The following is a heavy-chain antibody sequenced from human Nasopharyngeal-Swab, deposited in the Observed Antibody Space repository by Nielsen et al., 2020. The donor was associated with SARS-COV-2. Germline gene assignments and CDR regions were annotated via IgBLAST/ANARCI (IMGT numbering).Heavy chain of an antibody. CDR2: ISYDGSNK. CDR1: GFTFSSYA. V-gene: IGHV3-30-3*01. Sequence: GESLKISCAASGFTFSSYAMHWVRQAPGKGLEWVAVISYDGSNKYYVDSVKGRFTISRDNSKNTLSLQMNSLRAEDTAVYYCARETKWYLDQWGQGTLVTVSS. CDR3: ARETKWYLDQ. J-gene: IGHJ4*02. D-gene: IGHD1-14*01.